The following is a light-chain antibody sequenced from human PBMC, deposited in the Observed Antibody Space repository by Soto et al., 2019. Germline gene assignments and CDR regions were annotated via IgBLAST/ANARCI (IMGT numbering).Light chain of an antibody. CDR2: AAS. CDR3: QQLNSYPLT. J-gene: IGKJ1*01. V-gene: IGKV1-9*01. CDR1: QGIISY. Sequence: DIQLTQSPSYLSASLGDRVTITCLASQGIISYLAWYQQKPGKAPKLLIYAASTLQSGVPSRFSGSGSGTEFTLTISSLQPEDFATYYCQQLNSYPLTFGQGTKVDIK.